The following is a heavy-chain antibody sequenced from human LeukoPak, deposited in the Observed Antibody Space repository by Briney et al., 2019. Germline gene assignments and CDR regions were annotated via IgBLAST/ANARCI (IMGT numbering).Heavy chain of an antibody. V-gene: IGHV4-34*01. CDR2: INHSGST. CDR1: GGSFSGYY. J-gene: IGHJ4*02. CDR3: VELGFDY. D-gene: IGHD1-7*01. Sequence: SETLSLTCAVYGGSFSGYYWSWIRQPPGKGLEWIGEINHSGSTNYNPSFKSRVTISVDTSKNQFSLKLSSVTAADTAVYYCVELGFDYWGQGTLVTVSS.